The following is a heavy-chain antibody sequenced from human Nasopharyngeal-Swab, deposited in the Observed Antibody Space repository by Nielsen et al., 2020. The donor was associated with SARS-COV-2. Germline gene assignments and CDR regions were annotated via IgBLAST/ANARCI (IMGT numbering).Heavy chain of an antibody. CDR3: ARVLEGGICDY. J-gene: IGHJ4*02. Sequence: SCTVSGGSISSGDYYWSWIRQPPGKGLEWIGYIYYSGGTYYNPSLKSRVTISVDTSKNQFSLKLSSVTAADTAVYYCARVLEGGICDYWGQGTLVTVSS. CDR2: IYYSGGT. CDR1: GGSISSGDYY. D-gene: IGHD1-26*01. V-gene: IGHV4-30-4*01.